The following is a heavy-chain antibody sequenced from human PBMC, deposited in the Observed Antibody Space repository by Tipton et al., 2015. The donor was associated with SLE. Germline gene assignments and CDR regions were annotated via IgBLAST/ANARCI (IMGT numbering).Heavy chain of an antibody. Sequence: RSLRLSCAASGFTFSTYAIHWVRQAPGKGLEWVAVISNDGSTTYYADSVKGRFTISRDNSKNTVYLQMNSLRAEDTAVFYCASGVKTAAGDYFDYWGQGTLVTVSS. CDR2: ISNDGSTT. D-gene: IGHD6-19*01. V-gene: IGHV3-30-3*01. CDR3: ASGVKTAAGDYFDY. CDR1: GFTFSTYA. J-gene: IGHJ4*02.